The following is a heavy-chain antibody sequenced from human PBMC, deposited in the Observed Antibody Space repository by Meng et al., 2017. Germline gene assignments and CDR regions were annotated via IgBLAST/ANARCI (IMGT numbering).Heavy chain of an antibody. J-gene: IGHJ4*02. D-gene: IGHD3-22*01. CDR2: INPSGGST. CDR1: GYTFTSYY. CDR3: ARDLFGIVVVITRGLGY. V-gene: IGHV1-46*01. Sequence: ASVKVSCKASGYTFTSYYMHWVRQAPGQGREWRGIINPSGGSTSYAQKFQGRVTMTRDTSTSTVYMELSSLRSEDTAVYYCARDLFGIVVVITRGLGYWGQGTLVTVSS.